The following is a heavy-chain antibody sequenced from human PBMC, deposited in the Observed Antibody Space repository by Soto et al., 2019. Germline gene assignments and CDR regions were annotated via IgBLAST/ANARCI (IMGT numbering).Heavy chain of an antibody. J-gene: IGHJ5*02. D-gene: IGHD3-22*01. Sequence: QVQLQESGPGLVKPSQTLSLTCTVTGGSISSGGYYWSWIRQHPGKGLEWIGYIYYSGSTYYNPSLKSRVTISVDTSKNQFSLKLSSVTAADTAVYYCARDRGDASKRGWFDPWGQGTLVTVSS. CDR2: IYYSGST. V-gene: IGHV4-31*03. CDR1: GGSISSGGYY. CDR3: ARDRGDASKRGWFDP.